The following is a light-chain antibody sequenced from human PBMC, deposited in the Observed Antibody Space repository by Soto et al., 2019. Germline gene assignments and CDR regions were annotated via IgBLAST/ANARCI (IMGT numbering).Light chain of an antibody. V-gene: IGLV4-69*01. CDR1: SGHSNYA. CDR2: LNSDGSH. J-gene: IGLJ3*02. Sequence: QLVLTQSPSASASLGASVKLTCTLSSGHSNYAIAWHQQQPEKRPRYLMKLNSDGSHNKGDGIPDRFSGSSSGAERYLTISSLQSEDEADYYCQTWGTGIRVFGGGTKVTVL. CDR3: QTWGTGIRV.